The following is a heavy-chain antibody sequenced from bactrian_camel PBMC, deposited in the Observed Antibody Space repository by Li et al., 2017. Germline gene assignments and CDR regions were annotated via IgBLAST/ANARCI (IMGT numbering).Heavy chain of an antibody. CDR2: LERYGGT. V-gene: IGHV3S1*01. J-gene: IGHJ4*01. CDR3: AWDGVYRPGHPPTDYTW. Sequence: QLVESGGGSVQAGESLTLSCRVSDYSFSRYWAWFRQPPGKGREGVAVLERYGGTRVEDSVKGRFTISEDRANNILYLQMNDLKPEDTARYFCAWDGVYRPGHPPTDYTWWGQRTQVTVS. D-gene: IGHD5*01. CDR1: DYSFSRY.